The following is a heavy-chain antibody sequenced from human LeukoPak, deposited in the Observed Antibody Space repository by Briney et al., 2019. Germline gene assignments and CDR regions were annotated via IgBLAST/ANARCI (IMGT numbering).Heavy chain of an antibody. CDR3: ATTGLLGDIP. V-gene: IGHV3-11*01. CDR1: GFTFSGYY. CDR2: ISKNGKTI. D-gene: IGHD2-21*01. J-gene: IGHJ5*02. Sequence: GGSLRLSCAASGFTFSGYYMSWIRQAPGKGLEWLSYISKNGKTIYYADSAKGRFTISRDNAKKSVYLQMNSLRAEDTAVYYCATTGLLGDIPWGQGTLVTVSS.